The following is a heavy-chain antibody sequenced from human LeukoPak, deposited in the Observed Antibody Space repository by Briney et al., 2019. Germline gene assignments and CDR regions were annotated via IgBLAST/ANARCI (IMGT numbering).Heavy chain of an antibody. V-gene: IGHV3-23*01. CDR3: AKDRPTVYSSSWLHFLDS. J-gene: IGHJ4*02. Sequence: PGGSLRLSCAASGFTFTHYGMIWVGQAAGKGLEWVSGISGSGGSTYLADSVKGRFTISRDNSKNTLYLQMNSLRADDTAVYYCAKDRPTVYSSSWLHFLDSWGQGTLVTDSS. D-gene: IGHD6-13*01. CDR2: ISGSGGST. CDR1: GFTFTHYG.